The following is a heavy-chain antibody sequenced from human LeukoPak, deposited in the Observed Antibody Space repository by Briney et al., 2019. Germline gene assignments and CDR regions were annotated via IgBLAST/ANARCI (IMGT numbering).Heavy chain of an antibody. V-gene: IGHV4-34*01. CDR3: AGIAVAGADMLHYYYGMDV. CDR1: GGSFSGYY. J-gene: IGHJ6*02. Sequence: PSETLSLTCAVYGGSFSGYYWSWIRQPPGKGLEWIGEINHSGSTNYNPSLKSRVTISVDTSKNQFSLKLSSVTAADTAVYYCAGIAVAGADMLHYYYGMDVWGQGTTVTVSS. CDR2: INHSGST. D-gene: IGHD6-19*01.